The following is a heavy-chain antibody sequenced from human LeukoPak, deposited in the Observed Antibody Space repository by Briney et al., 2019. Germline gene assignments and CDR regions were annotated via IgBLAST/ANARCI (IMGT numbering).Heavy chain of an antibody. CDR2: ISAYNGNT. CDR3: ARDLGLPVAGSTP. Sequence: WASVKVSCKASGYTFTSHGISWVRQAPRQGLEWMGWISAYNGNTNYAQKLQGRVTMTTDTSTSTAYMELRSLRSDDTAVYYCARDLGLPVAGSTPWGQGTLVTVSS. J-gene: IGHJ5*02. CDR1: GYTFTSHG. V-gene: IGHV1-18*04. D-gene: IGHD2-21*02.